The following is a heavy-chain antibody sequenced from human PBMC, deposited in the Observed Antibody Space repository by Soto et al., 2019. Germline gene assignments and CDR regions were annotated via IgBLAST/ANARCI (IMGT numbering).Heavy chain of an antibody. CDR2: ISGSGGST. CDR3: AKAQGEQWLVRSGNFDY. CDR1: GFTFSSYA. V-gene: IGHV3-23*01. J-gene: IGHJ4*02. Sequence: GGSLRLSCAASGFTFSSYAMSWVRQALGKGLEWVSAISGSGGSTYYADSVKGRFTISRDNSKNTRYLQMNSLRAEDTAVYYFAKAQGEQWLVRSGNFDYWGQGTLVTVSS. D-gene: IGHD6-19*01.